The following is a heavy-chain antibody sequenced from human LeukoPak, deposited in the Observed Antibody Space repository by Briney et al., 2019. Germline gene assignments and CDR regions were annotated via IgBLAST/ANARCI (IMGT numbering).Heavy chain of an antibody. Sequence: GASVKVSCKASGYTFTSYDINWVRQATGQGLEWMGWMNPNSGNTGYAQKFQGRVTMTRNTSISTAYMELSSLRSEDTAVYYCAREAPTGYCSIWYYYNYYMDVWGKGPPVTVSS. CDR3: AREAPTGYCSIWYYYNYYMDV. J-gene: IGHJ6*03. D-gene: IGHD6-13*01. V-gene: IGHV1-8*01. CDR2: MNPNSGNT. CDR1: GYTFTSYD.